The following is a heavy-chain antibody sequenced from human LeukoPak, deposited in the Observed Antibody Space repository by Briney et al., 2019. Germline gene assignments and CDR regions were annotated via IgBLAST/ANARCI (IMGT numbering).Heavy chain of an antibody. Sequence: GGSLKISCKGSGYSFTSYWIGWVRQMPGKGLEWMGIIYPGDSDTRYSPSFQGQVTISADKSISTAYLQWSSLKASDTAMYYCARHIRYCSSTSCYTIDYWGQGTLVTVSS. J-gene: IGHJ4*02. D-gene: IGHD2-2*02. CDR1: GYSFTSYW. CDR3: ARHIRYCSSTSCYTIDY. V-gene: IGHV5-51*01. CDR2: IYPGDSDT.